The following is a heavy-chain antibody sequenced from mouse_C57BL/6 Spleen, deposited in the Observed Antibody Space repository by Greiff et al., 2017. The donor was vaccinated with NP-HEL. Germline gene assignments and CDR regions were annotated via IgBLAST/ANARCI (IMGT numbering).Heavy chain of an antibody. Sequence: QVQLQQPGAELVMPGASVKLSCKASGYTFTSYWMHWVKQRPGQGLEWIGEIDPSDSYTNYNQKFKGKSTLTVDKSSSTAYMQLSSLTSEDSAVYYCARGYSNYDYFDYWGQGTTLTVSS. CDR1: GYTFTSYW. V-gene: IGHV1-69*01. CDR2: IDPSDSYT. D-gene: IGHD2-5*01. J-gene: IGHJ2*01. CDR3: ARGYSNYDYFDY.